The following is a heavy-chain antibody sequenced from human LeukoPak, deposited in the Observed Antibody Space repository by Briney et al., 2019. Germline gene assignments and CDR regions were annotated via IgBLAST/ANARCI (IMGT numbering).Heavy chain of an antibody. CDR1: GASINSYY. CDR2: VHYTGIT. J-gene: IGHJ4*02. V-gene: IGHV4-59*01. CDR3: ATRGPSAATHDN. Sequence: SETLSLTCTVSGASINSYYWSWIRQPPGKGLEWIGYVHYTGITNYNPSLKSRLSMSVDPSKNQFSLKLSSVTAADTAVYYCATRGPSAATHDNWGQGTLVTVSS.